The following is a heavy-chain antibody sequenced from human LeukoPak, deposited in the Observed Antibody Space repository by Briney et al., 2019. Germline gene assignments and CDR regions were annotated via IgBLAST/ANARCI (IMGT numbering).Heavy chain of an antibody. CDR1: GYTFTSYG. V-gene: IGHV1-18*01. CDR3: ARGRHMVRGVSWQNFDY. CDR2: ISAYNGNT. D-gene: IGHD3-10*01. Sequence: GASVNVSCKSSGYTFTSYGISWVRQAPGQGLEWMGWISAYNGNTNYAQKLQGRVTMTTDTSTSTAYMELRSLRSDDTAVYYCARGRHMVRGVSWQNFDYWGQGTLVTVSS. J-gene: IGHJ4*02.